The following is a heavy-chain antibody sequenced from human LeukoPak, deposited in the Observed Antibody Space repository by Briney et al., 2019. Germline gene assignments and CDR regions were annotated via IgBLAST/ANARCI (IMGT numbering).Heavy chain of an antibody. J-gene: IGHJ4*02. V-gene: IGHV3-30-3*01. CDR2: ISYDGSNK. CDR3: ARVFSSSSTPFELWDY. Sequence: GGSLRLSCAASGFTFSSYAMHWVRQAPGKGLEWVAVISYDGSNKYYADSVKGRFTISRDNSKNTLYLQMNSLRAEDTAVYYCARVFSSSSTPFELWDYWGQGTLVTVSS. CDR1: GFTFSSYA. D-gene: IGHD6-13*01.